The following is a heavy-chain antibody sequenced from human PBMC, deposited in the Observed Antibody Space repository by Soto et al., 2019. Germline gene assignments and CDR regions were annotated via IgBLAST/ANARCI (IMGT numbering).Heavy chain of an antibody. CDR2: IDPSDSYT. V-gene: IGHV5-10-1*01. Sequence: EESLKISCKGSGYSFTSYWISWVRQMPGKGLGWMGRIDPSDSYTNYSPSFQGHVTISADKSISTAYLQWSSLKASDTAMYYCARHAGIAAKGMDVWGQGTTVIVSS. CDR3: ARHAGIAAKGMDV. J-gene: IGHJ6*02. D-gene: IGHD6-25*01. CDR1: GYSFTSYW.